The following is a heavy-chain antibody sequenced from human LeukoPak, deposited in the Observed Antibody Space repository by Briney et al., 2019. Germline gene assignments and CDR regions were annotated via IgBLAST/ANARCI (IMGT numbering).Heavy chain of an antibody. V-gene: IGHV1-18*04. J-gene: IGHJ4*02. CDR2: ISYNGNT. CDR1: GYTFTGYY. CDR3: AREYCRGGSCYWFDY. D-gene: IGHD2-15*01. Sequence: ASVKVSCKASGYTFTGYYMHWVRQAPGQGLEWMGWISYNGNTNYAQKLQGRVAMTTDTSTNTAYMELRSLRSDDTAVYYCAREYCRGGSCYWFDYWGQGTLVTVSS.